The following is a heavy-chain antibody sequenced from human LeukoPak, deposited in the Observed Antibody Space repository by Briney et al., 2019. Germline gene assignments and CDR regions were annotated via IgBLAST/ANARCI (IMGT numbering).Heavy chain of an antibody. CDR2: INPNSGGT. CDR1: GYTFTGYY. V-gene: IGHV1-2*02. Sequence: ASVKVSCKASGYTFTGYYMHWVRQAPGQGLEWMGWINPNSGGTNYAQNFQGRVTMTRDTSISTAYMELSRLRSDDTAVYYCARAPMVRGRSSVATVDYWGQGTLVTVSS. CDR3: ARAPMVRGRSSVATVDY. J-gene: IGHJ4*02. D-gene: IGHD3-10*01.